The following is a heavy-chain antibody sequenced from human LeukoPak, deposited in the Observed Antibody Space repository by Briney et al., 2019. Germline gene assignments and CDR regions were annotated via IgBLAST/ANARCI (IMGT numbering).Heavy chain of an antibody. CDR1: GGSFSGYY. Sequence: SETLSLTCAVYGGSFSGYYWSWIRQPPGKGLEWIGEINHSGSTNYNPSLKSRVTTSVDTSKNQFSLKLSSVTAADTAVYYCARSQRRISARPQWFDPWGRGTLVTVSS. CDR2: INHSGST. V-gene: IGHV4-34*01. J-gene: IGHJ5*02. D-gene: IGHD6-6*01. CDR3: ARSQRRISARPQWFDP.